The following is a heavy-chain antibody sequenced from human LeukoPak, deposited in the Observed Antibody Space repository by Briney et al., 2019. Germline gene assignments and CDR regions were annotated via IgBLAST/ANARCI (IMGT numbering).Heavy chain of an antibody. D-gene: IGHD6-13*01. CDR3: ARDDIAAAGNWFDP. J-gene: IGHJ5*02. CDR2: ISAYNGNT. Sequence: GASVKVSCKASGYTFISYGISWVRQAPGQGLEWMGWISAYNGNTNYAQKLQGRVTMTTDTSTSTAYMELRSLRSDDTAVYYCARDDIAAAGNWFDPWGQGTLVTVSS. CDR1: GYTFISYG. V-gene: IGHV1-18*01.